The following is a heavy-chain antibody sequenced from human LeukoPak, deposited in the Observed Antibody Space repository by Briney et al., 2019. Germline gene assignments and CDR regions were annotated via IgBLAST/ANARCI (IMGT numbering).Heavy chain of an antibody. D-gene: IGHD2-8*01. CDR2: MNPSSGNT. CDR3: ARGQKSCTNGVCYTANWFDP. CDR1: GYTSTSYD. J-gene: IGHJ5*02. Sequence: ASVKVSCKASGYTSTSYDINWVRQATGQGLEWMGWMNPSSGNTGYAQKFQGRVTMTRNTSISTAYMELSSLRSEDTAVYYCARGQKSCTNGVCYTANWFDPWGQGTLVTVSS. V-gene: IGHV1-8*01.